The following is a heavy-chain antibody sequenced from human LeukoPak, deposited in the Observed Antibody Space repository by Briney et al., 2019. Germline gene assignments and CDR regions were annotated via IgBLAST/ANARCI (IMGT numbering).Heavy chain of an antibody. J-gene: IGHJ6*03. V-gene: IGHV1-69-2*01. D-gene: IGHD3-22*01. CDR2: VDPEDGET. CDR3: ATGLMYYYDSSGYPYYYYYMDV. CDR1: GYTFTDYY. Sequence: ASVKVSCKFSGYTFTDYYMHWVQQAPGKGLEWMGLVDPEDGETIYAEKFQGRVTITADTSTDTAYMELSSLRSEDTAVYYCATGLMYYYDSSGYPYYYYYMDVWGKGTTVTVSS.